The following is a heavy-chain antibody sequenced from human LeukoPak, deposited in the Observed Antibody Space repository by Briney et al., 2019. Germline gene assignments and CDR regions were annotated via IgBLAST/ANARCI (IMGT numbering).Heavy chain of an antibody. V-gene: IGHV4-39*07. CDR1: DGSINSDTYY. CDR2: IYSGGNT. CDR3: ARWDDSAWAFGN. D-gene: IGHD6-19*01. J-gene: IGHJ4*02. Sequence: PSETLSLTCSVSDGSINSDTYYWGWIRQPPGKGLEWIASIYSGGNTFYNPSLKSRVTISIDTSKNQLSLKLTSVTAADTAVYYCARWDDSAWAFGNWGPGTLVTVSP.